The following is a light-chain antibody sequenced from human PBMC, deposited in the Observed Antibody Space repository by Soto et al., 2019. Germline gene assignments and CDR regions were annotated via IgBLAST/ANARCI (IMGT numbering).Light chain of an antibody. CDR1: QSISSW. Sequence: DIQMTQSPSTLSASVGDRVTITCWASQSISSWLAWYQQKPGKAPKLLIYKASSLESGVPSRFGGSGSGTEFTLTISSLQPDDFATYYCQQYNSYLLTFGGGTKVEIK. V-gene: IGKV1-5*03. J-gene: IGKJ4*01. CDR3: QQYNSYLLT. CDR2: KAS.